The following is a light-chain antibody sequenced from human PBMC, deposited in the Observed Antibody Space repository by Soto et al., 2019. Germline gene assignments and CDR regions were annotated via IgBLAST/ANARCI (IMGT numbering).Light chain of an antibody. J-gene: IGLJ2*01. Sequence: QSALTQPASVSGSPGQSITISCTGTSGGIGRYNSVSWYQQHPGKAPKLMIYQVTNRPSGVSNRFSGSKSGNTASLTISGLQAEDEADYYCSSYTSSSTLFGGGTKLTVL. V-gene: IGLV2-14*01. CDR1: SGGIGRYNS. CDR3: SSYTSSSTL. CDR2: QVT.